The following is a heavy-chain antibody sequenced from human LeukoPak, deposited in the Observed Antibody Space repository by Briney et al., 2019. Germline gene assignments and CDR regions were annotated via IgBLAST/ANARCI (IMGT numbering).Heavy chain of an antibody. D-gene: IGHD6-19*01. CDR2: IDWDDDK. J-gene: IGHJ5*01. V-gene: IGHV2-70*11. Sequence: ESGPTLVNPTQTLTLTCTFSGFSLSTSGMCVSWIRQPPGKALEWLARIDWDDDKYYSTSPKTRLTISKDTSKNQVVLTMTNMDPVDTATYYCARTPPGYSSGWFDYWGQGTLVTVSS. CDR1: GFSLSTSGMC. CDR3: ARTPPGYSSGWFDY.